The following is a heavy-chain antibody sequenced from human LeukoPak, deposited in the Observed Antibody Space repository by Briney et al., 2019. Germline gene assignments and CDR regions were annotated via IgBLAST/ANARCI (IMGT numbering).Heavy chain of an antibody. D-gene: IGHD1-14*01. J-gene: IGHJ4*02. V-gene: IGHV4-39*07. CDR3: ARGNGAPGIFDY. Sequence: PGGSLRLSCAASEFSVGSNYMTWVRQAPGKGLEWIGSIYYSGSTYYNPSLKSRVTISVDTSKDQFSLKLSSVTAADTAVYYCARGNGAPGIFDYWGQGTLVTVSS. CDR2: IYYSGST. CDR1: EFSVGSNY.